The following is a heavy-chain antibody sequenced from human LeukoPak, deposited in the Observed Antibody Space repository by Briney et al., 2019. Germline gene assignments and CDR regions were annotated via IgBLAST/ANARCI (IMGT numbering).Heavy chain of an antibody. J-gene: IGHJ4*02. D-gene: IGHD2-15*01. CDR2: TSGSGGST. CDR3: AKCRSGGSCYNFDY. V-gene: IGHV3-23*01. Sequence: PGGSLRLSCAASGFTFSSYAMSWVRQAPGKGLEWVSGTSGSGGSTYYADSVKGRFTISRDNSKNTLFLQMNSLRAEDTAVYYCAKCRSGGSCYNFDYWGQGTVVTVSS. CDR1: GFTFSSYA.